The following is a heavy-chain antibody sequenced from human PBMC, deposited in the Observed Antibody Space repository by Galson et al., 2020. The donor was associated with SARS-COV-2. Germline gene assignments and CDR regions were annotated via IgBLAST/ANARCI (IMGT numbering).Heavy chain of an antibody. CDR1: GGSFSGYY. V-gene: IGHV4-34*01. CDR2: INHSGST. CDR3: ARGPSRFRESPGDY. D-gene: IGHD3-10*01. J-gene: IGHJ4*02. Sequence: SETLSLTCAVYGGSFSGYYWSWIRQPPGKGLEWIGEINHSGSTNYNPSLKSRVTISVDTSKNQFSLKLSSVTAADTAVYYCARGPSRFRESPGDYWGQGTLVTVSS.